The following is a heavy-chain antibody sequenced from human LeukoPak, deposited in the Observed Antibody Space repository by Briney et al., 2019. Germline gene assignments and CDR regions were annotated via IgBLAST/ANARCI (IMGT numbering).Heavy chain of an antibody. Sequence: GGSLRLSCTASGFTFCSHVMNWVRQAPGKGLEWVSSISSRSSFVYYADSVKGRFTISRVDAKSSLYLQMNSLRAEDTAMYYCARSFLNYYDSRGYPYFFDNWGQGTLVTVSS. V-gene: IGHV3-21*01. D-gene: IGHD3-22*01. CDR3: ARSFLNYYDSRGYPYFFDN. CDR2: ISSRSSFV. CDR1: GFTFCSHV. J-gene: IGHJ4*02.